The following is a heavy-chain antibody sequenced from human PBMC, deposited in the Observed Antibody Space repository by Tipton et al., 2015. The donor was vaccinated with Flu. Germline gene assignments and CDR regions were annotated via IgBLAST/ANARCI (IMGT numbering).Heavy chain of an antibody. J-gene: IGHJ5*02. CDR3: ARFAGGP. CDR1: GFSFREYA. V-gene: IGHV3-7*01. Sequence: SLRLSCMASGFSFREYAMHWVRQVPGKGLEWVAHINQDGSEESYVESVKGRFTISRDNARNSLYLQMNSLRAEDTAVYHCARFAGGPWGQGTLVTVSS. CDR2: INQDGSEE. D-gene: IGHD3-16*01.